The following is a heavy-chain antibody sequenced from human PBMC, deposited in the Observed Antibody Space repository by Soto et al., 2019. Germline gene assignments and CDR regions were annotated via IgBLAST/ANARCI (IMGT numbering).Heavy chain of an antibody. CDR2: VSAGGDMT. J-gene: IGHJ6*02. V-gene: IGHV3-23*01. D-gene: IGHD3-10*01. CDR1: GFTFSSYA. CDR3: ARGDRGGSGSPASYYYSGLDV. Sequence: GGSLRLSCAASGFTFSSYAMSWVRQAPGKGLEWVSSVSAGGDMTYYSDSVKGRFTISRDNSNNALFLQMNSLRIEDTALYYCARGDRGGSGSPASYYYSGLDVWGQRTTVTVSS.